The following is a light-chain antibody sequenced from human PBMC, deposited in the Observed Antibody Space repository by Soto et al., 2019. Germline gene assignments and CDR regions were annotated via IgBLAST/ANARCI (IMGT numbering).Light chain of an antibody. CDR3: QQSYNTPLT. J-gene: IGKJ4*01. V-gene: IGKV1-39*01. Sequence: DIQMTQSPSSLYASVGDRVTITCRASQSISTFLNWYKQNPGKAPKLLSYAASSLQSGVPSRFSGSGSGTDFTLTISSLKPEDFATYYCQQSYNTPLTFGGGTKVDIK. CDR2: AAS. CDR1: QSISTF.